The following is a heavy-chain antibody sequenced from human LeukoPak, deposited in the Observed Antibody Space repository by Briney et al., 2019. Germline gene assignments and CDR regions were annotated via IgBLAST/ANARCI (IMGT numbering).Heavy chain of an antibody. CDR3: AREQVSGGDYYYMDV. Sequence: ASVKVSCKASGYTFTGYYMHWVRQAPGQGLEWMGWINPNSGGTKFAQKFQGRVTMTRDTSISTAYMELSRLRSDGTAVFYCAREQVSGGDYYYMDVWGKGTTVTVSS. CDR1: GYTFTGYY. V-gene: IGHV1-2*02. J-gene: IGHJ6*03. D-gene: IGHD2-15*01. CDR2: INPNSGGT.